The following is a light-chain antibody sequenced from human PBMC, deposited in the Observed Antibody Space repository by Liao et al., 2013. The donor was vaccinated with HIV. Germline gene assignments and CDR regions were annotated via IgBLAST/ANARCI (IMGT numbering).Light chain of an antibody. J-gene: IGLJ3*02. CDR3: QAWDSSTWV. Sequence: SYVLTQPSSLSVAPGKTARMTCGGNSIGSKSVHWYQQKPGQAPVLVISHDTDRPSGIPERFSGSNSGNTATLTISGTQAMDEADYYCQAWDSSTWVFGGGTKLTVL. CDR1: SIGSKS. CDR2: HDT. V-gene: IGLV3-21*01.